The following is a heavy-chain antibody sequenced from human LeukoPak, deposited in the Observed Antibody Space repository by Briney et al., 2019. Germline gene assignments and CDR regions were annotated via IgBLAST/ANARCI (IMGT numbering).Heavy chain of an antibody. CDR1: AGSISSGGYF. J-gene: IGHJ4*02. D-gene: IGHD6-13*01. CDR3: ARGAAAANQGVIVDY. CDR2: IYYSGST. Sequence: SQTLSLTCTVSAGSISSGGYFWNWIRQPPGKGLEWIGYIYYSGSTYYNPSLKSRVTISVDTSKNQFSLKLSSVTAADTAVYYCARGAAAANQGVIVDYWGQGTLVTVSS. V-gene: IGHV4-31*03.